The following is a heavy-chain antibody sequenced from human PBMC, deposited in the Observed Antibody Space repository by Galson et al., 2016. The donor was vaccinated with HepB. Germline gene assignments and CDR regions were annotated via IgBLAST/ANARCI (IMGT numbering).Heavy chain of an antibody. V-gene: IGHV4-59*01. J-gene: IGHJ6*02. Sequence: SETLSLTCTVSGGSISPYYWSWIRQPPGKGLEWVGFISYSGRANSNPSLKSRVTISVDTSKNQFSLKMSSVTAADTAMYYCASGWWSQKDDRSGMDVWGQGTTVTVSS. D-gene: IGHD2-15*01. CDR1: GGSISPYY. CDR3: ASGWWSQKDDRSGMDV. CDR2: ISYSGRA.